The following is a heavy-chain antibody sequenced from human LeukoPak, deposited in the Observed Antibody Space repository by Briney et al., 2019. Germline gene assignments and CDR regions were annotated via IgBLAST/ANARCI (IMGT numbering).Heavy chain of an antibody. D-gene: IGHD5-18*01. CDR2: IYYSGST. V-gene: IGHV4-59*01. CDR1: GGSISSYY. CDR3: ARDLRGYSYGSLDAFDI. Sequence: SETLSLTCTVSGGSISSYYWSWIRQPPGKGLEWIGYIYYSGSTNYNPSLKSRVTISVDTSKNQFSLKLSSVTAADTAAYYCARDLRGYSYGSLDAFDIWGQGTMVTVSS. J-gene: IGHJ3*02.